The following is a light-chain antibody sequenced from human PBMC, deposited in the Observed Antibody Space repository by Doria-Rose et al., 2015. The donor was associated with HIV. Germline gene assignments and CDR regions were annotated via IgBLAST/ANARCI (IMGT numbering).Light chain of an antibody. Sequence: EIVLTQSPGTLSLSLGARATLSCSASQRSSSTYLDRYQQKPGQAPSLLIYDGSTRATGIPDRFSASGSGTDFTLTINRLEPEDFALYYCHQYGTSWTFGQGTKVEI. CDR3: HQYGTSWT. CDR1: QRSSSTY. J-gene: IGKJ1*01. V-gene: IGKV3-20*01. CDR2: DGS.